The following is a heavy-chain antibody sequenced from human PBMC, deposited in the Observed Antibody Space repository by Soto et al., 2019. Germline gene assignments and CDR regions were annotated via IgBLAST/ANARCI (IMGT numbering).Heavy chain of an antibody. V-gene: IGHV4-31*03. CDR1: GGSISSGGYY. CDR3: ARDLQYSRLFYGMDV. CDR2: IYYSGST. J-gene: IGHJ6*02. Sequence: QVQLQESGPGLVKPSQTLSLTCTVSGGSISSGGYYWSWIRQHPGKGLEWIGYIYYSGSTYYNPSLKSRVTISVDSSKNQFALKLSSVTAADTSVYYCARDLQYSRLFYGMDVWGQGTTVTVSS. D-gene: IGHD6-13*01.